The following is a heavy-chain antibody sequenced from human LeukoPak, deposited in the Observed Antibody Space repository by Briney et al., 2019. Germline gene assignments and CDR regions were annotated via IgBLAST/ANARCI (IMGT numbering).Heavy chain of an antibody. CDR2: ISSSGSTI. CDR1: GFTFSDYY. Sequence: GGSLRLSCAASGFTFSDYYMSWIRQAPGKGLEWVSYISSSGSTIYYADSVKGRFTISRDNAKNSLYLQMNSLRAEDTAVYYCARESPPVAGKAGGFDYWGQGTLVTVSS. V-gene: IGHV3-11*01. D-gene: IGHD6-19*01. J-gene: IGHJ4*02. CDR3: ARESPPVAGKAGGFDY.